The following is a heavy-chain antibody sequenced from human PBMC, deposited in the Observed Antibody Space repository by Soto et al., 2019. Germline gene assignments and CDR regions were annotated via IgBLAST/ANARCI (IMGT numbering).Heavy chain of an antibody. Sequence: GGSLRLSCTASGFTFSNAWMSWVRQAPGKGLEWVGRIKSKTDGGTTDYAAPVKGRFTISRDDSKNTLYLQMNSLKTEDTAVYYCTTEGIVVVPAATWIYGMDVWGQGTTVTVSS. J-gene: IGHJ6*02. CDR3: TTEGIVVVPAATWIYGMDV. CDR1: GFTFSNAW. D-gene: IGHD2-2*01. CDR2: IKSKTDGGTT. V-gene: IGHV3-15*01.